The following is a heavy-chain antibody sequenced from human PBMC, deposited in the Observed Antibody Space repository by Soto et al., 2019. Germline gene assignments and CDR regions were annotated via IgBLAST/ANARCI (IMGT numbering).Heavy chain of an antibody. CDR3: AKEAVAVAGNFDL. CDR1: EFTFSIYA. J-gene: IGHJ2*01. V-gene: IGHV3-23*01. D-gene: IGHD6-13*01. Sequence: VQLLESGGGLVQPGGSLRLSCAASEFTFSIYAMNWVRQAAGMGLEWVSGISGNDGDTYYADSVKGRFTISRDNFKNMLYLQMNSLRVEDTAIYYCAKEAVAVAGNFDLWGRGTLVSVSA. CDR2: ISGNDGDT.